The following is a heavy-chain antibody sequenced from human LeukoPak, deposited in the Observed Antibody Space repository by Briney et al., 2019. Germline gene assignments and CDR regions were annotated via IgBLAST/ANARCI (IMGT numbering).Heavy chain of an antibody. D-gene: IGHD6-13*01. CDR2: IYYSGST. Sequence: SETLSLTCTVSGGSISSGGYYWSWIRQHPGMGLEWIGYIYYSGSTYYNPSHKSRVTISVDTSKNQFSLKLSSVTAADTAVYYCARVVAAGTRHFDPWGQGTLVTVSS. CDR3: ARVVAAGTRHFDP. CDR1: GGSISSGGYY. J-gene: IGHJ5*02. V-gene: IGHV4-31*03.